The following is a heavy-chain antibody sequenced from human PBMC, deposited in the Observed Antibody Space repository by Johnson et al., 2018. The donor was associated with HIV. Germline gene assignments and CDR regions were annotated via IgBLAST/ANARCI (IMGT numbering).Heavy chain of an antibody. CDR3: ARDFGDYYDSSGISGAFDI. CDR2: INWNGGNT. CDR1: GFTFDDYA. V-gene: IGHV3-9*01. Sequence: VQLVESGGGLVQPGRSLRLSCAASGFTFDDYAMHWVRQAPGKGLEWVSGINWNGGNTGYAASVKGRFPISRDNSKNTLYLQMNSLRAGDTAVYYCARDFGDYYDSSGISGAFDIWGQGTMVTVSS. J-gene: IGHJ3*02. D-gene: IGHD3-22*01.